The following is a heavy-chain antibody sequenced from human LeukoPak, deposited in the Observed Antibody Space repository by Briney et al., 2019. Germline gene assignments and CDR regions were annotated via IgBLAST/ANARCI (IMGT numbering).Heavy chain of an antibody. J-gene: IGHJ6*03. CDR3: ARAEWLRVGGHDYYYYMDV. Sequence: GASVKVSCKASGGTFSSYAISWVRQAPGQGLEWMGGIIPIFGTANYAQKFQGRVTITADESTSTAYMELSSLRSEDTAVYYCARAEWLRVGGHDYYYYMDVWGKGTTVTISS. CDR1: GGTFSSYA. D-gene: IGHD5-12*01. V-gene: IGHV1-69*13. CDR2: IIPIFGTA.